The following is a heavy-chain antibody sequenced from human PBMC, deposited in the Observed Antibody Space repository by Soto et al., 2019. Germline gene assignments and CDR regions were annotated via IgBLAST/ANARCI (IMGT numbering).Heavy chain of an antibody. CDR2: INHSGST. Sequence: SETLSLTCAVYGGSFSGYYWSWIRQPPGKGLEWIGEINHSGSTNYNPSLKSRVTISVDTSKNQFSLKLISVTAADTAVYYCARDRHYYDRSSNWFDPWGQGTLVTVS. V-gene: IGHV4-34*01. CDR3: ARDRHYYDRSSNWFDP. J-gene: IGHJ5*02. D-gene: IGHD3-22*01. CDR1: GGSFSGYY.